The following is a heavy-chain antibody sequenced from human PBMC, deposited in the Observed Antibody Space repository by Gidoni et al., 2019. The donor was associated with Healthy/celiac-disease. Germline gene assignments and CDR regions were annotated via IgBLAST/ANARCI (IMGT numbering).Heavy chain of an antibody. CDR2: IYYSGST. CDR3: ARGSITMVRGVFYYYYGMDV. D-gene: IGHD3-10*01. V-gene: IGHV4-59*01. CDR1: GGSISSYY. Sequence: QVQLQESGSGLVKPSETLSLTCTVSGGSISSYYWSWIRQPPGKGLEWIGYIYYSGSTNYNPSLKSRVTISVDTSKNQFSLKLSSVTAADTAVYYCARGSITMVRGVFYYYYGMDVWGQGTTVTVSS. J-gene: IGHJ6*02.